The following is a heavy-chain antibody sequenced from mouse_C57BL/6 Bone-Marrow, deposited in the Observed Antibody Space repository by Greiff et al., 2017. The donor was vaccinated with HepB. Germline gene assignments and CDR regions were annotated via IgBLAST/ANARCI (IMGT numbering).Heavy chain of an antibody. V-gene: IGHV5-4*01. CDR2: ISDGGSYT. J-gene: IGHJ4*01. D-gene: IGHD3-1*01. CDR3: ARDRALTH. CDR1: GFTFSSYA. Sequence: EVQVVESGGGLVKPGGSLKLSCAASGFTFSSYAMSWVRQTPEKRLEWVATISDGGSYTYYPDNVKGRFTISRDNAKNNLYLQMSHLKSEDTAMYYCARDRALTHWGQGTSVTVSS.